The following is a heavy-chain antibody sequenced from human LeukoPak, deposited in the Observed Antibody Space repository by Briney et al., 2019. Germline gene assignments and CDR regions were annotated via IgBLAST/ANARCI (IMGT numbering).Heavy chain of an antibody. CDR2: IHYSGRT. CDR3: ARLSNPYGGFHLDF. V-gene: IGHV4-59*08. J-gene: IGHJ4*02. CDR1: GDSIRNYY. Sequence: SETLSLTCTVSGDSIRNYYWSWIRQPPGKGLEWIGYIHYSGRTNYSPSLKMQVTMSVDTSKNQFSLRLSSVTAADTAFYYCARLSNPYGGFHLDFWGQGTLVTVSS. D-gene: IGHD3-10*01.